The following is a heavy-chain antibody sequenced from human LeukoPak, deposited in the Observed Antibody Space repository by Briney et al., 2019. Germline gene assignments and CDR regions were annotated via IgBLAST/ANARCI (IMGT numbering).Heavy chain of an antibody. J-gene: IGHJ6*02. V-gene: IGHV3-7*03. Sequence: GGSLRLSCAASGFIFTTYLMTWVRQALGKGLEWVANIKQDGSETYYVDSLKGRFTISRDNAKKSLYLQMNSLRGEDRAVYYCARDVRGAIVVVPAATNYYYYGMDVWGQGTTVTVSS. CDR1: GFIFTTYL. D-gene: IGHD2-2*01. CDR2: IKQDGSET. CDR3: ARDVRGAIVVVPAATNYYYYGMDV.